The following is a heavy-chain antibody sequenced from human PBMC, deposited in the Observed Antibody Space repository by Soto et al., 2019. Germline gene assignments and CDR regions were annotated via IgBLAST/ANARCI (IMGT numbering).Heavy chain of an antibody. Sequence: SVKVSCKASGYPFANYAIHWVRQAPGQRLEWMGWINAGNGNTKYSQKFQGRVTITRDTSASTAYMELSSLRSEDTAVYYLARDPQLLGGTIDYWGQGTMVTVAS. CDR2: INAGNGNT. CDR3: ARDPQLLGGTIDY. V-gene: IGHV1-3*01. J-gene: IGHJ4*02. D-gene: IGHD2-15*01. CDR1: GYPFANYA.